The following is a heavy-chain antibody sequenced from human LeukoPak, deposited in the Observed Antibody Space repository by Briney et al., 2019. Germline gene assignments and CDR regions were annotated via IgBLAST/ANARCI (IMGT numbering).Heavy chain of an antibody. CDR3: AKRPFESSGPFGS. CDR1: GFTFSTYG. J-gene: IGHJ4*02. Sequence: PGGSLRLSCAASGFTFSTYGMSWVRQAPGKGLQWVSTIPSGGGTYYADSVKGRFTISRDNSKNTLYLQMNSLQSEDTAVYYCAKRPFESSGPFGSWGLGTLVTVSS. D-gene: IGHD2-15*01. CDR2: IPSGGGT. V-gene: IGHV3-23*01.